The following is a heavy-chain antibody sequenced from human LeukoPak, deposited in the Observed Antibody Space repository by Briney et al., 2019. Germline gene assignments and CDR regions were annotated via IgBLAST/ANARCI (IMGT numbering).Heavy chain of an antibody. CDR1: GFTFSSYG. J-gene: IGHJ4*02. Sequence: GGSLRLSCAASGFTFSSYGMHWVRQAPGKGLEWVAVISYDGSNKYYADSVKGRFTISRDNSKNTLYLQMNSLRAEDTAVYYCAKVAYSSSPPDYWGQGTLVTVSS. CDR2: ISYDGSNK. CDR3: AKVAYSSSPPDY. V-gene: IGHV3-30*18. D-gene: IGHD6-6*01.